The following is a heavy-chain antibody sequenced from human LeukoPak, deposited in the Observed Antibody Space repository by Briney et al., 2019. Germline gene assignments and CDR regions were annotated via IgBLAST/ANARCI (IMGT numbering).Heavy chain of an antibody. Sequence: ASVKVSCKASGYTFTSYAMHWVRQAPGQRLEWMGWINAGNGNTKYSQKFQGRVTITRDTSASTAYMELSSLRSEDTAVYYCARDSSGWSRQGVYYYGMDVWGQGPTVTVSS. CDR3: ARDSSGWSRQGVYYYGMDV. CDR2: INAGNGNT. V-gene: IGHV1-3*01. J-gene: IGHJ6*02. D-gene: IGHD6-19*01. CDR1: GYTFTSYA.